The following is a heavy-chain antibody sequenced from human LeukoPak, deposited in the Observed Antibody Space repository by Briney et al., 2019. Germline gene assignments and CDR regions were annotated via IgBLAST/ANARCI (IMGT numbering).Heavy chain of an antibody. Sequence: GGSLRLSCAASGFTFSSYEMNWVRQAPGKGLEWVSYISSSGSTIYYADSVKGRFTISRDNAKNSLYLQMNSLRAEDTAVYYCARDDRYGSGTYFDYWGQGTLVTVSS. CDR3: ARDDRYGSGTYFDY. CDR2: ISSSGSTI. CDR1: GFTFSSYE. J-gene: IGHJ4*02. D-gene: IGHD3-10*01. V-gene: IGHV3-48*03.